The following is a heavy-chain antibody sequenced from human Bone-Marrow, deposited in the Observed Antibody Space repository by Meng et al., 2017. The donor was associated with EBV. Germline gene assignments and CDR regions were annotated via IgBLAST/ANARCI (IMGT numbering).Heavy chain of an antibody. Sequence: EAAVENHGFSVDVSGKAYGDTCSSYAFSWVRQALDQCFVCMGGIIPIFGTANYAQKFQGRVTITADESPSTAYMELSSLRSEDTAVYYCAREQLEGTVATNRPFNYWGQGPLVPVSS. D-gene: IGHD4-23*01. CDR3: AREQLEGTVATNRPFNY. CDR1: GDTCSSYA. J-gene: IGHJ4*02. CDR2: IIPIFGTA. V-gene: IGHV1-69*01.